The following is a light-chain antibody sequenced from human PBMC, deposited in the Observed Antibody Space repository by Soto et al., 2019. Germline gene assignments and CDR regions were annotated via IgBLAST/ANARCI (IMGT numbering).Light chain of an antibody. Sequence: DIQMTQSPSSLSASVGDRVTITCRASQGISNYLAWYQQKPGKVPKLLIYAASTLQSGVPPRFSGSGSGTDVTLPISSLLPEDVATYYCQKHNSGTSLTFGGGTKVEIK. CDR2: AAS. CDR1: QGISNY. V-gene: IGKV1-27*01. J-gene: IGKJ4*01. CDR3: QKHNSGTSLT.